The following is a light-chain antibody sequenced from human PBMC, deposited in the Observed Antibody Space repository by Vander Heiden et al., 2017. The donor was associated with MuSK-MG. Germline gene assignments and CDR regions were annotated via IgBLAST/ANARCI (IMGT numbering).Light chain of an antibody. V-gene: IGKV2-28*01. CDR1: QSLLHNGKNY. CDR2: LGS. CDR3: MQALQTPRT. J-gene: IGKJ1*01. Sequence: DTVMTQSPLSLPLTPGEPSSIPCRSTQSLLHNGKNYLDWYLQKPGQSPQLLIYLGSNRASGVPDRFSGSGSGTDFTLQISRVEAEDVGVYYCMQALQTPRTFGQGTKVEIK.